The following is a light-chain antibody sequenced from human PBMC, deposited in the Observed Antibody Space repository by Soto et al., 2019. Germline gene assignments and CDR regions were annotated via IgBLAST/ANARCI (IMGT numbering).Light chain of an antibody. V-gene: IGKV3-11*01. J-gene: IGKJ3*01. CDR1: QSVSSS. CDR2: DAS. Sequence: EIVLTQSPDTLSLSPGERATLSCRASQSVSSSLAWYQQKPGQAPRLLIYDASNRATGIPARFRGSGSVTDFTLTISSLEPEDFAVYYCQPRSNWPPEVTFGPGTKVDIK. CDR3: QPRSNWPPEVT.